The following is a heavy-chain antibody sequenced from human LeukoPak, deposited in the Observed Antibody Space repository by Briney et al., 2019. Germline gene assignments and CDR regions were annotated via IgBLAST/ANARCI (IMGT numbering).Heavy chain of an antibody. V-gene: IGHV3-30*04. CDR3: AKDSHYHYYDSSGYLATIDY. CDR1: GFTFSSYA. Sequence: GGSLRLSCAASGFTFSSYAMHWVRQAPGKGLEWVAVISYDGSNKYYADSVKGRFTISRDNSKNTLYLQMNSLRAEDTAVYYCAKDSHYHYYDSSGYLATIDYWGQGTLVTVSS. D-gene: IGHD3-22*01. CDR2: ISYDGSNK. J-gene: IGHJ4*02.